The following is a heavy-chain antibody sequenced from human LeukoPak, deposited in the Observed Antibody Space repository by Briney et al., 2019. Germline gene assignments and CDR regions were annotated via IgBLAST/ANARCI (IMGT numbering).Heavy chain of an antibody. J-gene: IGHJ5*02. Sequence: SETLSLTCTVSGGSISSSSYYWGWIRQPPGKGLEWIGNIYYSGSTYYNPSLKSRVTISVDTSKNQFSLKLSSVTAADTAVYYCASPYGSGIENWFDPWGQGTLVTVSS. CDR1: GGSISSSSYY. CDR3: ASPYGSGIENWFDP. V-gene: IGHV4-39*01. CDR2: IYYSGST. D-gene: IGHD3-10*01.